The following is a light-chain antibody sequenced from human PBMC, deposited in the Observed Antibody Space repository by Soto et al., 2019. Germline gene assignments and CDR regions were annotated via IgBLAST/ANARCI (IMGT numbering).Light chain of an antibody. CDR2: AAS. CDR3: QQLNSYSKFT. CDR1: QGISSY. J-gene: IGKJ3*01. Sequence: DIQLTQSPSFLSASVGDRVTITCRASQGISSYLAWYQQKPGKAPKLLIYAASTLQSGVPSRFSGSGSGTEFTLTISSLQPEDFATYYCQQLNSYSKFTCGPGTKVDIK. V-gene: IGKV1-9*01.